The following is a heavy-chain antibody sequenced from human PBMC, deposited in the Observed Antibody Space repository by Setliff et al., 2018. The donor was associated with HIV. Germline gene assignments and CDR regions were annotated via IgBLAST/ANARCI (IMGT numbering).Heavy chain of an antibody. CDR2: IYHSGTT. D-gene: IGHD6-19*01. CDR3: ARESTDSSGYYRGYFDY. CDR1: GYSISSVSY. V-gene: IGHV4-38-2*02. Sequence: SETLSLTCTVSGYSISSVSYWGWIRQPPGKGLEWIGSIYHSGTTYYNPSLKSRVTISVDTSKNQFSLKLSSVTAADTAVYYCARESTDSSGYYRGYFDYWGQVTLVTVSS. J-gene: IGHJ4*02.